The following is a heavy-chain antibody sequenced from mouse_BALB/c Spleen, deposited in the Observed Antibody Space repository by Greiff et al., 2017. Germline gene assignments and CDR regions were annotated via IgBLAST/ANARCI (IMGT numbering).Heavy chain of an antibody. CDR2: ISYSGST. CDR1: GYSITSDYA. D-gene: IGHD1-2*01. Sequence: EVQLQESGPGLVKPSQSLSLTCTVTGYSITSDYAWNWIRQFPGNKLEWMGYISYSGSTSYNPSLKSRISITRDTSKNQFFLQLNSVTTEDTATYYCATATSRDYWGQGTSVTVSS. V-gene: IGHV3-2*02. CDR3: ATATSRDY. J-gene: IGHJ4*01.